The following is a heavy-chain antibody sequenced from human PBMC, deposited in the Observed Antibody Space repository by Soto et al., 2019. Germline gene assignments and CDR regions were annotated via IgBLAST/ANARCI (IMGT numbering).Heavy chain of an antibody. Sequence: GGSLRLSCAASGFTFSSYAMSWVRQAPGKGLEWVSAISGSGGSTYYADSVKGRFTISRAKNRLYLQMNSLGAEDTAVYYCAKDREGYDSSGYPEYFDYWGQGTLVTVSS. V-gene: IGHV3-23*01. CDR2: ISGSGGST. D-gene: IGHD3-22*01. CDR1: GFTFSSYA. CDR3: AKDREGYDSSGYPEYFDY. J-gene: IGHJ4*02.